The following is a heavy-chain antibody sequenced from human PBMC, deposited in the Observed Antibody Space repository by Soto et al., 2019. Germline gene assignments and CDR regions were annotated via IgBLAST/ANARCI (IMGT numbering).Heavy chain of an antibody. CDR3: ARRGYCSGGSCHNYYYYDMDV. CDR2: IIPIFGTA. D-gene: IGHD2-15*01. CDR1: GGTFSSYA. V-gene: IGHV1-69*13. Sequence: SVKISCKASGGTFSSYAISWVRQAPGQGLEWMGGIIPIFGTANYAQKFQGRVTITADESTSTAYMELSSLRSEDTAVYYCARRGYCSGGSCHNYYYYDMDVCGQCTTVTDAS. J-gene: IGHJ6*02.